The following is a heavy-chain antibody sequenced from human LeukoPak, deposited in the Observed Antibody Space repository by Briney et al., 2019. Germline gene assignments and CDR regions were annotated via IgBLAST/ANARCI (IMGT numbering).Heavy chain of an antibody. V-gene: IGHV3-30*18. Sequence: PGGSLRLSCSASGFIFSNYAMHWVRQAPGKGLEWVAVISYDGSNKYYADSVKGRFTISRDNSKNTLYLQMNSLRAEDTAVYYCAKRPISTSWNSGYWGQGTLVTVSS. CDR3: AKRPISTSWNSGY. D-gene: IGHD6-13*01. J-gene: IGHJ4*02. CDR2: ISYDGSNK. CDR1: GFIFSNYA.